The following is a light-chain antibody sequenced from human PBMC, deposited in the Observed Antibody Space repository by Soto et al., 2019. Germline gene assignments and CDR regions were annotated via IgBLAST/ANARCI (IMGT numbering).Light chain of an antibody. CDR3: QQAYSFPSS. CDR2: GAS. CDR1: QSVRSNF. Sequence: EIVLTQSPGTLSLSPGERATLSCRASQSVRSNFLTWYQQIPGRAPRLLIYGASSRATGIPDRFSGSGSGTDFTLTISSLQPEDFATYYCQQAYSFPSSFGQGTKLEI. J-gene: IGKJ2*01. V-gene: IGKV3-20*01.